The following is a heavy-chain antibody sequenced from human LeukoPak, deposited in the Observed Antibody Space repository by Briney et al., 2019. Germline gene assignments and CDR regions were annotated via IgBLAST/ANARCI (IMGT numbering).Heavy chain of an antibody. J-gene: IGHJ4*02. CDR1: GYTFTSYD. V-gene: IGHV1-8*01. CDR3: ARQNVDTAMVTSS. Sequence: GASVKVSCKASGYTFTSYDINWVRQATGQGLEWMGWMNPNSGNTGYAQKFQGRVTMTRNTSISTAYMELSSLRSEDTAVYYCARQNVDTAMVTSSWGQGTLVTVSS. CDR2: MNPNSGNT. D-gene: IGHD5-18*01.